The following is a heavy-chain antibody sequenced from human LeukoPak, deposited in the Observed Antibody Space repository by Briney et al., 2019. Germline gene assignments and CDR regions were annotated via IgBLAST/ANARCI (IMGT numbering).Heavy chain of an antibody. CDR3: ARGKVAARPSYYYYYMDV. CDR1: GGSFSGYY. V-gene: IGHV4-34*01. Sequence: SETLSLTCAVYGGSFSGYYWSWIRQPPGKGLEWIGEINHSGSTNYNPSLKSRVTISVDTSKNQFSLKLSSVTAADTAVYYCARGKVAARPSYYYYYMDVWGKGTTVTVSS. CDR2: INHSGST. D-gene: IGHD6-6*01. J-gene: IGHJ6*03.